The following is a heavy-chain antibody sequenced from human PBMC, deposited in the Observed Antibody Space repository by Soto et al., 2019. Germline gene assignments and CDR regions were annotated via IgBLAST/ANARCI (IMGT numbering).Heavy chain of an antibody. CDR3: ARDGVGSTAYFGYFDY. V-gene: IGHV3-33*01. CDR1: AVTFTSYG. J-gene: IGHJ4*02. CDR2: IRFDGSNI. D-gene: IGHD1-26*01. Sequence: GGSLRLSCAASAVTFTSYGMHWVRQAPGKGLEWVAVIRFDGSNIYYADSVKGRFTISRDNARNMLYLQMNSLRAEDTAVYYCARDGVGSTAYFGYFDYWGLGTLVTVSS.